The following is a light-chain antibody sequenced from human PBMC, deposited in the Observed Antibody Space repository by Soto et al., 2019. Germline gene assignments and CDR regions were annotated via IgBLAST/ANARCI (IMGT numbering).Light chain of an antibody. Sequence: QSALTQPASVSGSPGQSITISCTGTRSDIGSYNLVSWYQQHPGKAPKLLIYEANERPSGVSNRFSGSKSDNTASLTISGLQADDEADYYCCSYAGTGTWVFGGGTQLTVL. CDR2: EAN. CDR3: CSYAGTGTWV. CDR1: RSDIGSYNL. V-gene: IGLV2-23*01. J-gene: IGLJ3*02.